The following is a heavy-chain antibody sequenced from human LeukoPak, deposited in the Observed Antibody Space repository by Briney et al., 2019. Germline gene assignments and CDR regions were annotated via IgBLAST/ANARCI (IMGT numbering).Heavy chain of an antibody. CDR1: GFTFDDYG. V-gene: IGHV3-20*04. CDR2: INWNGGST. D-gene: IGHD1-7*01. J-gene: IGHJ4*02. CDR3: ARVIPAARNWNYLTRPYYFDY. Sequence: GGSLRLSCAASGFTFDDYGMSWVRQAPGKGLEWVSGINWNGGSTGYADSVKGRFTISRDNAKNSLYLQMNSLRAEDPALFYCARVIPAARNWNYLTRPYYFDYWGQGTLVTVSS.